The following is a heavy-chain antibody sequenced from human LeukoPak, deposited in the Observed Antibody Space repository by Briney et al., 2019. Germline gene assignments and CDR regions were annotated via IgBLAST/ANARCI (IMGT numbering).Heavy chain of an antibody. D-gene: IGHD2-2*01. CDR3: ARSDCSTTSCVAYYGMDV. V-gene: IGHV4-59*08. Sequence: PSETLSLTCTVSGGSISNYYWNWIRQPPGKGLEWIGYIYYSGSTNYNPSLKSRVPISVDTSKNQFSLKLSSMTAADTAVYYCARSDCSTTSCVAYYGMDVWGQGTTVTVSS. CDR2: IYYSGST. CDR1: GGSISNYY. J-gene: IGHJ6*02.